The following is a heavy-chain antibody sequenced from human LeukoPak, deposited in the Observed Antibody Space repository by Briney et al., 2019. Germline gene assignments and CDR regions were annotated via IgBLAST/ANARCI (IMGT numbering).Heavy chain of an antibody. CDR3: AKGGLSRAGLDF. D-gene: IGHD5/OR15-5a*01. V-gene: IGHV3-23*01. J-gene: IGHJ4*02. CDR1: GFTFSSYA. Sequence: GGSLRLSCAASGFTFSSYAMTWVRQAPGKGLEWVSSISDRDHNSYYADSVKGRFTISRDNSKNTLYLQMNSLRAEDTAVYYCAKGGLSRAGLDFWGQGTLVTVSS. CDR2: ISDRDHNS.